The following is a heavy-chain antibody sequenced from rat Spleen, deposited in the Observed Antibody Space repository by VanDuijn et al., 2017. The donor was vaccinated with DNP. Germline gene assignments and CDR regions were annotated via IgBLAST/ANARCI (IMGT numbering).Heavy chain of an antibody. Sequence: EVQLVESGGDLVQPGRSLKLSCVASGFTFNNYWMPWIRQVPGKGLEWVASITSSGGSTYYPDSVKGRFTISRDNAKSSLYLQMNSLRSEDTATYYCARGDAWGQGTSVTVSS. CDR3: ARGDA. V-gene: IGHV5-31*01. CDR2: ITSSGGST. J-gene: IGHJ4*01. CDR1: GFTFNNYW.